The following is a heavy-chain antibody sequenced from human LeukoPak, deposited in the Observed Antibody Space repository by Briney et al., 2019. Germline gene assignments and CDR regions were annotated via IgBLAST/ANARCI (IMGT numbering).Heavy chain of an antibody. CDR1: GFTFTSYA. CDR2: ISGSNT. D-gene: IGHD2-8*01. CDR3: SKDDCVNGICYFDK. J-gene: IGHJ4*02. V-gene: IGHV3-23*01. Sequence: GGSLRLSCIASGFTFTSYAMNWVRQAPGKGLERVSGISGSNTYYADSVKGRFTISRDSSKNTMYLQMNNLRAEDTAVYYCSKDDCVNGICYFDKWGQGTLVTVSS.